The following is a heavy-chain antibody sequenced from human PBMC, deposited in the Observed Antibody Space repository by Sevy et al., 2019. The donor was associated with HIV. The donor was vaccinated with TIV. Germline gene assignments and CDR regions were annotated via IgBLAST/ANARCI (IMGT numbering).Heavy chain of an antibody. D-gene: IGHD6-19*01. Sequence: GGSLRLSCTASGFTFGDYAMSWVRQAPGKWLEWVGFIRSKAYCGTTEYAASVKGRFTISRDDSKSIAYLQMNSLKTEDTAVYYCTSTVVGIAVAGAGLLDYWGQGTLVTVSS. CDR1: GFTFGDYA. J-gene: IGHJ4*02. CDR3: TSTVVGIAVAGAGLLDY. CDR2: IRSKAYCGTT. V-gene: IGHV3-49*04.